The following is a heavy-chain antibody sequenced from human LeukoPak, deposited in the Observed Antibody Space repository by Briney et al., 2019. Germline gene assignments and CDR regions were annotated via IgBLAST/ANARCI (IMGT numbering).Heavy chain of an antibody. J-gene: IGHJ5*02. CDR3: ARYYCSGGSCYSHNWFDP. CDR1: GYTFTIYG. Sequence: ASVNVSCTASGYTFTIYGISWVRQAPGQGLEWMGWISAYNGNTNYAQKLQGRVTMTTDTSTSTAYMELRSLRSDDTAVYYCARYYCSGGSCYSHNWFDPWGQGTLVTVSS. CDR2: ISAYNGNT. V-gene: IGHV1-18*01. D-gene: IGHD2-15*01.